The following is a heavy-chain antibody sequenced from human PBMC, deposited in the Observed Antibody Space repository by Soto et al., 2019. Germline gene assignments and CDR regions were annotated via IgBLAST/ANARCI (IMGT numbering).Heavy chain of an antibody. CDR1: GYTSASYD. Sequence: QVQLEQSGAEVKTPGASVKVSCKASGYTSASYDINWVRQAPGQGLEWMAWMNPNSGNTNDAQKFQGRLTMTRDTALSIAHMELSGLRNEDTAVYYCARSDGYNFNWLDSWGQGTLVIVSA. J-gene: IGHJ5*01. D-gene: IGHD2-21*01. V-gene: IGHV1-8*01. CDR2: MNPNSGNT. CDR3: ARSDGYNFNWLDS.